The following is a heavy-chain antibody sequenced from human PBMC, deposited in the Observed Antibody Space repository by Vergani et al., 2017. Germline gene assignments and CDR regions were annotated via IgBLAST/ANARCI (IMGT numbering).Heavy chain of an antibody. V-gene: IGHV1-2*02. D-gene: IGHD2-2*01. CDR1: GYTFTGYY. J-gene: IGHJ5*02. CDR2: INPNSGDT. Sequence: QVQLVQSGAEVKKPGASVKVSCKASGYTFTGYYIHWVRQAPGQGLEWMGWINPNSGDTNYAQKFQGRVTMTRDTSISTAYMELSRLRSDDTAVYYCARLHCSSTRCLVTNWFDHWGQGTLVTVSS. CDR3: ARLHCSSTRCLVTNWFDH.